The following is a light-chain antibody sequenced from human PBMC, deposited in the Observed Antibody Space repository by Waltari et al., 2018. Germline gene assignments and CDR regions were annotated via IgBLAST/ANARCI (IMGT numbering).Light chain of an antibody. CDR1: QSVSSF. CDR2: GAS. J-gene: IGKJ1*01. V-gene: IGKV3-20*01. Sequence: IVLTPSPGTLASSPGGRGTLSCRASQSVSSFLAWYQQKPGQPPRLLIYGASTRASGIPDRFSGSGSGTDFSLTISRLEPEDLAVYYCQKYDRFPGTFGQGTKVEIK. CDR3: QKYDRFPGT.